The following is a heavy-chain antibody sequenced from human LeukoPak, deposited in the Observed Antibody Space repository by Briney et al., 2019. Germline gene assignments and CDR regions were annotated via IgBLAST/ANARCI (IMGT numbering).Heavy chain of an antibody. CDR3: AREGDYDSSAQRNDAFDI. Sequence: GGSLRLSCAASGFTVSSNYMSWVRQAPGKGLEWVSVIYSGGSTYYADSVKGRFTISRDNSKNTLYLQMNSLRAEDTAVYYCAREGDYDSSAQRNDAFDIWGQGTMVTVSS. D-gene: IGHD3-22*01. J-gene: IGHJ3*02. CDR2: IYSGGST. CDR1: GFTVSSNY. V-gene: IGHV3-66*01.